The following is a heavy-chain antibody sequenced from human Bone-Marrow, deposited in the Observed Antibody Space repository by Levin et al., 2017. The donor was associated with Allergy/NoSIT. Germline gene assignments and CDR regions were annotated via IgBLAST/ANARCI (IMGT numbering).Heavy chain of an antibody. CDR1: GGSISSGGYY. J-gene: IGHJ4*02. D-gene: IGHD2/OR15-2a*01. CDR2: IYSSGST. V-gene: IGHV4-31*03. Sequence: SETLSLTCTVSGGSISSGGYYWSWIRQYPGKGLEWIGNIYSSGSTDYNPSLKSRVSISVDTSNNHFSLNLSSVTAAETAVYYCERDSPSFLGGLEYWGQGTLVTVSS. CDR3: ERDSPSFLGGLEY.